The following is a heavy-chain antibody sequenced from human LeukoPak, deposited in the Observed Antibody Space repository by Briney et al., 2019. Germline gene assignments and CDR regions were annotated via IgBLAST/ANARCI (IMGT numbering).Heavy chain of an antibody. CDR3: AKAYCGGDCYSLVGAFDI. V-gene: IGHV3-33*06. Sequence: GGSLRLSCAASGFTFSSYGMHWVRQAPGKGLEWVAVIWYDGSNKYYADSVNVRFTISRDNSKNTQYLQMNSLRAEDTAVYYCAKAYCGGDCYSLVGAFDIWAQGTMVTVSS. D-gene: IGHD2-21*02. J-gene: IGHJ3*02. CDR2: IWYDGSNK. CDR1: GFTFSSYG.